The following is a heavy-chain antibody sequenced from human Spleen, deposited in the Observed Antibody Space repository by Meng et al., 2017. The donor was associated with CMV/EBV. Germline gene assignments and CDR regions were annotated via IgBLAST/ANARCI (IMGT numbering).Heavy chain of an antibody. D-gene: IGHD3-3*01. Sequence: GGSLRLSCAASGFTFSEYEMNWVRQAPGKGLEWVSYIDSSGGTIFYAESVKGRFTISRDNAKNSLYLQMNSLRAEDTAVYYCAKDYDFWSAYPDYYGMDVWGQGTTVTVSS. J-gene: IGHJ6*02. CDR2: IDSSGGTI. CDR3: AKDYDFWSAYPDYYGMDV. V-gene: IGHV3-48*03. CDR1: GFTFSEYE.